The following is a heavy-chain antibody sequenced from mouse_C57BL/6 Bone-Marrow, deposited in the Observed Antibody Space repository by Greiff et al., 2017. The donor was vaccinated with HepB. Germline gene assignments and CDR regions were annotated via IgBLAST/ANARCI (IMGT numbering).Heavy chain of an antibody. CDR2: IYPGGGYT. V-gene: IGHV1-63*01. CDR1: GYTFTNYW. CDR3: ARWGTTYYFDY. Sequence: VQLQQSGAELVRPGTSVKMSCKASGYTFTNYWIGWAKQRPGHGLEWIGDIYPGGGYTNYNEKFKGTATLTADKSSSTAYMQFSSLTSEDSAIYYCARWGTTYYFDYWGQGTTLTVSS. D-gene: IGHD1-1*01. J-gene: IGHJ2*01.